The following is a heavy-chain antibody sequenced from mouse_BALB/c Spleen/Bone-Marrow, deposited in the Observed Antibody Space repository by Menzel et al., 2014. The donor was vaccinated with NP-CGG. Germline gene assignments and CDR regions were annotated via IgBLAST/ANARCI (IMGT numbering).Heavy chain of an antibody. CDR1: GYSFASYW. V-gene: IGHV1S41*01. Sequence: DLVKPGASVKLSCKASGYSFASYWINWLKQRPGQGLEWIGRLAPGSDSTYYNEMFKGKATLTADTSSSTAYIQLSSLSSEDSAVYFCARYDYAIDYWGQGTSVTVSS. J-gene: IGHJ4*01. D-gene: IGHD2-3*01. CDR3: ARYDYAIDY. CDR2: LAPGSDST.